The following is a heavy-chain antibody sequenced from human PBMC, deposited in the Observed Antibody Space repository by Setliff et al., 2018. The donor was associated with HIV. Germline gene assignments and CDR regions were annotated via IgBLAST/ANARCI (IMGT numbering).Heavy chain of an antibody. J-gene: IGHJ4*02. CDR1: GFSFSNVW. D-gene: IGHD6-19*01. CDR3: TKDHLSGWASDC. V-gene: IGHV3-48*04. Sequence: HPGGSLRLSCAASGFSFSNVWMSWVRQAPGKGLEWVSYITGSSDIIHYADSVKGRFTVSRDNAKNSLYLQMNNLRAEDTAMYYCTKDHLSGWASDCWGQGTLVTVSS. CDR2: ITGSSDII.